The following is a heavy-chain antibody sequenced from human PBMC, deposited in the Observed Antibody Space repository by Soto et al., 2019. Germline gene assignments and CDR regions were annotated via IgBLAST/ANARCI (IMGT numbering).Heavy chain of an antibody. CDR2: IKSKNDGGAA. CDR1: GFMFSSAW. D-gene: IGHD1-1*01. Sequence: EVQVVESGGDLVEPGGSLRLSCVTSGFMFSSAWMSWVRQGPGKGLEWVARIKSKNDGGAADYAAPVNGRLSISRDDSKSTVYLQMNSLRAEDTSLYYCVEGWNDFWGQGTLVTVSS. V-gene: IGHV3-15*01. CDR3: VEGWNDF. J-gene: IGHJ4*02.